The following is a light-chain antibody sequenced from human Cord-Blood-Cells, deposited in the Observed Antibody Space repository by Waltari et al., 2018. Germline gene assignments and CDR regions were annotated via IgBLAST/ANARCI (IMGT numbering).Light chain of an antibody. CDR3: CSYAGSSTLV. V-gene: IGLV2-23*02. J-gene: IGLJ3*02. Sequence: QAALTQPASASGSPGQSTTISCTGTSSDVGGYNLVSWYQQHPGKAPKLMIYEVSKRPSGVSNRFSGSKSGNTASLTISGLQAEDEADYYCCSYAGSSTLVFGGGTKLTVL. CDR1: SSDVGGYNL. CDR2: EVS.